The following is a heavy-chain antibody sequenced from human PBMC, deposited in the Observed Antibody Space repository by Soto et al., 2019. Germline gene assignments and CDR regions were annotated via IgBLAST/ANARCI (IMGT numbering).Heavy chain of an antibody. V-gene: IGHV3-23*01. CDR2: ISGSGGST. CDR1: GFTFSSYA. CDR3: AKDLTYYYDSSGYCPVD. D-gene: IGHD3-22*01. Sequence: GGSLRLSCAASGFTFSSYAMSWVRQAPGKGLEWVSAISGSGGSTYYADSVKGRFTISRDNSKNTLYLQMNSLRAEDTAVYYCAKDLTYYYDSSGYCPVDWGQGTLGTVSS. J-gene: IGHJ4*02.